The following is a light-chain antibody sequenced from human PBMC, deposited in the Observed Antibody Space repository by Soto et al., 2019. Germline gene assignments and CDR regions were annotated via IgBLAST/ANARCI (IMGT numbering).Light chain of an antibody. V-gene: IGLV1-40*01. CDR3: QSYDISLSGSWV. J-gene: IGLJ3*02. CDR2: GN. Sequence: QPVLTQPPSVSGAPGQRVTISCTGSSSNIGTNYDVHWYQQLPGTAPKLLVYGNNRPSGVPDRFSASKSGTSASLVITGLQAEDEADYYCQSYDISLSGSWVFGGGTKHTVL. CDR1: SSNIGTNYD.